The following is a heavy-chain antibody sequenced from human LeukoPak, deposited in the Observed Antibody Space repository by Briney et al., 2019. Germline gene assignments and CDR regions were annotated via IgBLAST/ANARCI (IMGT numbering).Heavy chain of an antibody. CDR1: GYSISSGYY. CDR2: IYHSGST. Sequence: SETLSLTCTVSGYSISSGYYWGWIRQPPGKGLEWIGSIYHSGSTYYNPSLKSRVTISVDTSKNQFSLKLSSVTAADTAVYYCARYCSSTSSIRPDAFDIWGQGTMVTVSS. D-gene: IGHD2-2*01. J-gene: IGHJ3*02. V-gene: IGHV4-38-2*02. CDR3: ARYCSSTSSIRPDAFDI.